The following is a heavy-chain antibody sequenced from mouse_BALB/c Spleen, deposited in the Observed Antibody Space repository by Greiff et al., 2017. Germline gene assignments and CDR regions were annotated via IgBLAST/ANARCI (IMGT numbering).Heavy chain of an antibody. D-gene: IGHD2-1*01. V-gene: IGHV1S22*01. CDR1: GYTFTSYW. CDR3: TRDSGNYEFAY. CDR2: IYPGSGST. Sequence: LQQPGSELVRPGASVKLSCKASGYTFTSYWMHWVKQRPGQGLEWIGNIYPGSGSTNYDEKFKSKATLTVDTSSSTAYMQLSSLTSEDSAVYYCTRDSGNYEFAYWGQGTLVTVSA. J-gene: IGHJ3*01.